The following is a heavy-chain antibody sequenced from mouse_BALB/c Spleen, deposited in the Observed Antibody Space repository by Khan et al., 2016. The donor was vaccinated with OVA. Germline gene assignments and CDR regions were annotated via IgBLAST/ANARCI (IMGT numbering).Heavy chain of an antibody. J-gene: IGHJ2*01. Sequence: RQESGPGLVKPSQSRSLTCTVTGYSITSGYGWNWIRQFPGNKLEWMGYISYSGSTNYNPSLKSRISITRDTSKNQFVLQLNSVTTEDTATYYCARTARIKYWGQGTTLTVSS. CDR2: ISYSGST. CDR3: ARTARIKY. V-gene: IGHV3-2*02. D-gene: IGHD1-2*01. CDR1: GYSITSGYG.